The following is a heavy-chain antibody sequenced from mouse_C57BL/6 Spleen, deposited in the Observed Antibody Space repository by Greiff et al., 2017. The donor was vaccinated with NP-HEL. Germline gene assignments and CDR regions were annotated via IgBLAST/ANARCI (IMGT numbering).Heavy chain of an antibody. CDR1: GYSFTGYY. Sequence: EVMLVESGPELVKPGASVKISCKASGYSFTGYYMNWVKQSPEKSLEWIGEINPSTGGTTYNQKFKAKATLTVDKSSSTAYMQLKSLTSEESAVYYCATIYYGNYDAMDYWGQGTSVTVSS. CDR3: ATIYYGNYDAMDY. J-gene: IGHJ4*01. CDR2: INPSTGGT. D-gene: IGHD2-1*01. V-gene: IGHV1-42*01.